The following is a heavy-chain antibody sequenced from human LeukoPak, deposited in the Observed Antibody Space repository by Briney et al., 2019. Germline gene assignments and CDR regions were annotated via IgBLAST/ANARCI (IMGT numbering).Heavy chain of an antibody. Sequence: GGSLRLSCAASGFTFSDYYMSWIRQAPGKGLEWDSYISSSGSTICYADSVKGRFTISRDNAKNSLYLQMNSLRAEDTAVYYCARASYDFWSGYLDYFDYWGQGTLVTVSS. CDR1: GFTFSDYY. D-gene: IGHD3-3*01. CDR3: ARASYDFWSGYLDYFDY. V-gene: IGHV3-11*01. CDR2: ISSSGSTI. J-gene: IGHJ4*02.